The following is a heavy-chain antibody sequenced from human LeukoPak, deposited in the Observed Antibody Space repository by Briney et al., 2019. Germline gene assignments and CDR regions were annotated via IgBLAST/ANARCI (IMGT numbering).Heavy chain of an antibody. J-gene: IGHJ4*02. CDR2: IKRDGSEK. V-gene: IGHV3-7*01. D-gene: IGHD1-1*01. CDR1: GFSFSSYW. Sequence: GGSLRLSCAASGFSFSSYWMSWVRQAPGKGLEWVANIKRDGSEKYYVDSVKGRFTISRDNAKNSLYLQMNSLRAEDTAAYYCARDHVRRYDYWGQGTLVTVSS. CDR3: ARDHVRRYDY.